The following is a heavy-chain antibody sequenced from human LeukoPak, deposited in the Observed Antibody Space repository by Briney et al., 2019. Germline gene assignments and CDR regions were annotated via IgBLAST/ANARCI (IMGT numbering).Heavy chain of an antibody. D-gene: IGHD2-15*01. J-gene: IGHJ5*02. V-gene: IGHV1-8*01. CDR3: ARGSGGSNYGWFDP. CDR1: GYTFTSYG. Sequence: ASVKVSCKASGYTFTSYGINWVRQATGQGLEWMGWMNPNSGNTGYAQKSQGRVTMTRNTSISTAYMELSSLRSEDTAVYYCARGSGGSNYGWFDPWGQGTLVTVSS. CDR2: MNPNSGNT.